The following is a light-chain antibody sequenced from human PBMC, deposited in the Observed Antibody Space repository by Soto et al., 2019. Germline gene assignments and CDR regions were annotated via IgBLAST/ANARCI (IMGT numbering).Light chain of an antibody. J-gene: IGLJ2*01. CDR1: TSDVGHYNY. CDR3: SSYAGSNSSFYVV. Sequence: QSALTQPPSASRSPGQSVTISCTGTTSDVGHYNYVSWYQQHPGKAPKLMIYEVTKRPSGVPDRLSGSKSGNTASLTVSGLQAEDEAEYYCSSYAGSNSSFYVVFGGGTKVTVL. CDR2: EVT. V-gene: IGLV2-8*02.